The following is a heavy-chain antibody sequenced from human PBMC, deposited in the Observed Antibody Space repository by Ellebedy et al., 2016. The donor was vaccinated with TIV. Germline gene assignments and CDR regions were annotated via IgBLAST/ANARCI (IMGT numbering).Heavy chain of an antibody. CDR2: IIPIFGTA. V-gene: IGHV1-69*13. D-gene: IGHD3-10*01. J-gene: IGHJ6*02. CDR3: ACVSGSYYNRDRIHYYYYYGMDV. Sequence: SVKVSCXASGGTFSSYAISWVRQAPGQGLEWMGGIIPIFGTANYAQKFQGRVTITADESTSTAYMELSSLRSEDTAVYYCACVSGSYYNRDRIHYYYYYGMDVWGQGTTVTVSS. CDR1: GGTFSSYA.